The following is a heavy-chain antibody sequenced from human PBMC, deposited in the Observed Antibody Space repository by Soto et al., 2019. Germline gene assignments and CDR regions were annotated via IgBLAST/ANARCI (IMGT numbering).Heavy chain of an antibody. J-gene: IGHJ3*02. D-gene: IGHD4-17*01. CDR1: GFTFSSYA. CDR2: ISYDGSNK. CDR3: AAGGDDYGDAFDI. V-gene: IGHV3-30-3*01. Sequence: QVQLVESGGGVVQPGRSLRLSCAASGFTFSSYAMHWVRQAPGKGLEWVAVISYDGSNKYYADSVKGRFTISRDNSKNTLYLQMNSLRAEDTAVYYCAAGGDDYGDAFDIWGQGTMVTVSS.